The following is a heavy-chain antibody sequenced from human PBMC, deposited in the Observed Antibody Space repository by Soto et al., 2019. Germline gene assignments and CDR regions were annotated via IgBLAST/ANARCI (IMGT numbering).Heavy chain of an antibody. D-gene: IGHD3-22*01. CDR3: ARDDDYEANAFDY. CDR1: GFTFSRYG. V-gene: IGHV3-33*01. CDR2: IWNDGIRK. Sequence: GGSLILSCAASGFTFSRYGMHWVRQAPGKGLEWVALIWNDGIRKVYVDSVKGRFTISRDNSKNTLDLQMNSLRAEDTAVYYCARDDDYEANAFDYWGPGTLVTVSS. J-gene: IGHJ4*02.